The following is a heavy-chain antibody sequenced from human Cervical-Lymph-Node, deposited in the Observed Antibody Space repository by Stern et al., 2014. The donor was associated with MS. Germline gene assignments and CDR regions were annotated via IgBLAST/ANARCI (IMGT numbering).Heavy chain of an antibody. D-gene: IGHD6-19*01. CDR1: GYSFTYYW. Sequence: EVHLVESGAEVKKPGESLRISCKVSGYSFTYYWIGWVRQMPGKGLEWMGIIYPGDSDSRYIPSFQGQVPISVDKSINTAYLQWSTLKASDTAIYYCARQRGRGWLGDSWGQGTLVTVSS. V-gene: IGHV5-51*01. CDR3: ARQRGRGWLGDS. J-gene: IGHJ4*02. CDR2: IYPGDSDS.